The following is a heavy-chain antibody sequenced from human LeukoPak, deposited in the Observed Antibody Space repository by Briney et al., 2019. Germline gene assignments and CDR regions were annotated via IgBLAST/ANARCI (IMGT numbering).Heavy chain of an antibody. J-gene: IGHJ4*02. CDR3: ARVSYYYGSGSYRPTAVYYFDY. CDR1: GFTFSNYW. Sequence: GGSLRLSCVASGFTFSNYWMSWVRQAPGKGLEWVANIKQDRSEKYYVDSVKGRFTISRDNAKNSLYLQMNSLRAEDTAVYYCARVSYYYGSGSYRPTAVYYFDYWGQGTLVTVSS. CDR2: IKQDRSEK. V-gene: IGHV3-7*04. D-gene: IGHD3-10*01.